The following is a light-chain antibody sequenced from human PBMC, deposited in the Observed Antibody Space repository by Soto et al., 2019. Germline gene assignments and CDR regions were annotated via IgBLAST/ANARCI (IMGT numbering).Light chain of an antibody. J-gene: IGKJ5*01. CDR1: QDVSGH. CDR3: QQRSNWPPIT. CDR2: DAS. V-gene: IGKV3-11*01. Sequence: EIMMTQSPATLSVSPGERATLSCRASQDVSGHLAWFQQKPGQAPRLLIYDASNRATSIPARFSGSGSGTDFTLTISSLEPEDFAVYYCQQRSNWPPITFGQGTRLEI.